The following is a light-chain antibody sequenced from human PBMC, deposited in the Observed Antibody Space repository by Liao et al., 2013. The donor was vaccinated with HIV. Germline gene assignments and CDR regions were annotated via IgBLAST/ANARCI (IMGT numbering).Light chain of an antibody. Sequence: SYELTQPPSVSVSPGQTARITCSGDALAKQFAAWYQQRAGQAPVLLIYKDSERPSGIPERFSGSSSGTTVTLTISGVQAEDEADYYCQSADSSGTCPVFGGGTKLTVL. CDR2: KDS. CDR1: ALAKQF. V-gene: IGLV3-25*03. CDR3: QSADSSGTCPV. J-gene: IGLJ3*02.